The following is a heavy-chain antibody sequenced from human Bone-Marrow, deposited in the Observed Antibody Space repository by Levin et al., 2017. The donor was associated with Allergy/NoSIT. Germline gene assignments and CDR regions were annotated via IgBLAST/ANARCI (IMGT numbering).Heavy chain of an antibody. CDR2: ISGSGDRT. CDR3: AKEESPPYFDY. CDR1: GFTFNNYA. J-gene: IGHJ4*02. V-gene: IGHV3-23*01. Sequence: PGESLKISCAASGFTFNNYAMSWVRQAPGKGPEWVSAISGSGDRTYYADSVKGRFAISRDNSKKTLYLQMNSLRAGDTAVYYCAKEESPPYFDYWGQGTLVTVSS.